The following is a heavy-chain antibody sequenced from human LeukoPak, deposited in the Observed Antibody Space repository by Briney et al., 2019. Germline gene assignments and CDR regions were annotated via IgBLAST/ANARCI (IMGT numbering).Heavy chain of an antibody. Sequence: PSETLPLTCTVSGGSISSYYWSWIRQPPGKGLEWIGYIYYSGSTNYNPSLKSRVTISVDTSKNQFSLKLSSVTAADTAVYYCARHRNRLELDYWGQGTLVTVSS. V-gene: IGHV4-59*08. CDR1: GGSISSYY. J-gene: IGHJ4*02. CDR3: ARHRNRLELDY. D-gene: IGHD1-7*01. CDR2: IYYSGST.